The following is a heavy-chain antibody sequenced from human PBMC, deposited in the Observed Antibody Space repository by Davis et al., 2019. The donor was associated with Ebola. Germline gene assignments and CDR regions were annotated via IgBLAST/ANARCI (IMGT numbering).Heavy chain of an antibody. D-gene: IGHD3-3*01. Sequence: SVKVSCKASGGTFSSYAISWVRQAPGQGLEWMGGIIPIFGTANYAQKFQGRVAITADESTSTAYMELSSLRAEDTAVYYCAKRGTIFGVVIITAFDIWGQGTMVTVSS. CDR2: IIPIFGTA. CDR1: GGTFSSYA. CDR3: AKRGTIFGVVIITAFDI. V-gene: IGHV1-69*13. J-gene: IGHJ3*02.